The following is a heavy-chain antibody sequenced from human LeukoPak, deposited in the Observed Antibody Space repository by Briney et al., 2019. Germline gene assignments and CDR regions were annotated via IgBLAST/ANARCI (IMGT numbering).Heavy chain of an antibody. J-gene: IGHJ1*01. CDR3: ARDRRFCSGDSCYSDSEYFQH. V-gene: IGHV3-48*02. CDR2: ISSSGSTI. D-gene: IGHD2-15*01. Sequence: GRSLRLSCAASGFTFSSYGMHWVRQAPGKGLEWVSYISSSGSTIYYADSVKGRFTISRDNAKNSLYLQMSSLTDEDTAVYYCARDRRFCSGDSCYSDSEYFQHWGQGTLVTVSS. CDR1: GFTFSSYG.